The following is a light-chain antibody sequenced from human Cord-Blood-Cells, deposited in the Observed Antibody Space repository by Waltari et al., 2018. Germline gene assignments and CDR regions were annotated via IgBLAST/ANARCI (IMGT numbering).Light chain of an antibody. J-gene: IGLJ7*01. V-gene: IGLV1-40*01. CDR1: SPNIGAGYD. CDR3: QSYDSSLSSAV. Sequence: QSVLTQPPSVSGAPGQRVTISCTGSSPNIGAGYDVNWYHQLPGTAPKLLIYGNSNRPSGVPDRFSGSKSGTSASLAITGLQAEDEADYYCQSYDSSLSSAVFGGGTQLTVL. CDR2: GNS.